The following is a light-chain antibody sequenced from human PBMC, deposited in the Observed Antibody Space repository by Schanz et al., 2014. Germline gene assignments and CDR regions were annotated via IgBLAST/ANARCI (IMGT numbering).Light chain of an antibody. CDR1: SSDVGGYNY. CDR3: TSYTSSDTLV. Sequence: QSALTQPASVSGSPGQSITISCTGTSSDVGGYNYVSWYQQSPGKAPKLMIYDVSNRPSGVSNRFSGSKSGNTASLTISGLQAEDEADYYCTSYTSSDTLVFGGGTKLTVL. J-gene: IGLJ2*01. CDR2: DVS. V-gene: IGLV2-14*01.